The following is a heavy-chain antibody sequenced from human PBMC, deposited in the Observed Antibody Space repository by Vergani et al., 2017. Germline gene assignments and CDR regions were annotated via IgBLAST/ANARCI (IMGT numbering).Heavy chain of an antibody. J-gene: IGHJ3*02. V-gene: IGHV4-59*12. D-gene: IGHD3-3*01. CDR2: IYYSGST. CDR3: ARLPRGGGRFLEWLRAERAFDI. CDR1: GGSISSYY. Sequence: QVQLQESGPGLVKPSETLSLTCTVSGGSISSYYWSWIRQPPGKGLEWIGYIYYSGSTNYNPSLKSRVTISVDTAKNQFSLKLSSVTAADTAVYYCARLPRGGGRFLEWLRAERAFDIWGQGTMVTVSS.